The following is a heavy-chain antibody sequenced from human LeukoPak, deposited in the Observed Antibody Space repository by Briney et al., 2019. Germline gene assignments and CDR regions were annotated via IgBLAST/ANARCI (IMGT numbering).Heavy chain of an antibody. CDR3: AKRATVIRIYPYYFDY. Sequence: GGSLRLSCAASGFTFSSYWMTWVRQAPGKGLEWVSAISGSGGSTYYADSVKGRFTISRDNSKNTLYLQMNSLRAEDTAVYYCAKRATVIRIYPYYFDYWGQGTLVTVSS. D-gene: IGHD4-17*01. V-gene: IGHV3-23*01. CDR1: GFTFSSYW. CDR2: ISGSGGST. J-gene: IGHJ4*02.